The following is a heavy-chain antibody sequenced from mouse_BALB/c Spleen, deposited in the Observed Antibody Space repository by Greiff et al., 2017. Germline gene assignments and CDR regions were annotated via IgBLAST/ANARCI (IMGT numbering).Heavy chain of an antibody. CDR2: IYPSDSYT. CDR1: GYTFTSYW. V-gene: IGHV1-69*02. D-gene: IGHD2-1*01. J-gene: IGHJ2*01. CDR3: TLYGNYEDY. Sequence: VQLQQPGAELVRPGASVKLSCKASGYTFTSYWINWVKQRPGQGLEWIGNIYPSDSYTNYNQKFKDKATLTVDKSSSTAYMQLSSPTSEDSAVYYCTLYGNYEDYWGQGTTLTVSS.